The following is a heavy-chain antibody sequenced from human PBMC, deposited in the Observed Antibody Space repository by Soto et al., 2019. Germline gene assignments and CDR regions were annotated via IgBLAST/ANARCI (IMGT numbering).Heavy chain of an antibody. CDR1: GFTVSSNY. CDR2: IYSGGST. V-gene: IGHV3-53*01. J-gene: IGHJ6*02. D-gene: IGHD3-10*01. Sequence: PGGSLRLSCAASGFTVSSNYMSWVRQAPGKGLEWVSVIYSGGSTYYADSVKGRFTISRDNSKNTLYLQMNSLRAEDTAVYYCAGDSRTSVWFGDYYGMDVWGQGTTVTVSS. CDR3: AGDSRTSVWFGDYYGMDV.